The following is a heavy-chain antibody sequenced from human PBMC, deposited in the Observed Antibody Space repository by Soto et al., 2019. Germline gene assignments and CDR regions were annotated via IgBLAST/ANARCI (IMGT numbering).Heavy chain of an antibody. CDR2: INAGNGNT. J-gene: IGHJ6*03. CDR1: GYTFTSYA. Sequence: ASVKVSCQASGYTFTSYAMHWVRQAPGQRLEWMGWINAGNGNTKYSQKFQGRVTITRDTSASTAYMELSSLRSEDTAVYYCARDRGYCSGGSCYNYYYMDVWGKGTTVTVSS. D-gene: IGHD2-15*01. CDR3: ARDRGYCSGGSCYNYYYMDV. V-gene: IGHV1-3*01.